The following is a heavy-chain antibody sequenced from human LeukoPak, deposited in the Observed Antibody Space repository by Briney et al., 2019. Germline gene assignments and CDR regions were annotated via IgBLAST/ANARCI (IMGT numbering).Heavy chain of an antibody. D-gene: IGHD6-19*01. Sequence: AETLSLTCAVSGGSISSFYWSWIRQPPGKGLEWIGYIYYSGSTNYNPSLKSRVTISVDTSKNQFSLKLSSVTAADTAVYYCARTSRGSGWYGGWFDPWGQGTLVTVSS. V-gene: IGHV4-59*01. CDR2: IYYSGST. J-gene: IGHJ5*02. CDR3: ARTSRGSGWYGGWFDP. CDR1: GGSISSFY.